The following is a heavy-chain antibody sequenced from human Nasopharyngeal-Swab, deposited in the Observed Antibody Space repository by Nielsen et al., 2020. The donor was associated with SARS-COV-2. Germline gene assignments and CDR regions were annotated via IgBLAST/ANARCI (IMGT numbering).Heavy chain of an antibody. CDR1: GSSFTTYW. J-gene: IGHJ4*02. V-gene: IGHV5-51*01. CDR2: IYPGDSHT. CDR3: ARPDDYGTHWGFDS. D-gene: IGHD4/OR15-4a*01. Sequence: GGSLRLSCKGSGSSFTTYWIAWVRQMPGKGLEWMGIIYPGDSHTRYSPSFQGQVTISADRSISTAYLQWGSLKASDTAMYYCARPDDYGTHWGFDSWGQGTLVTVSS.